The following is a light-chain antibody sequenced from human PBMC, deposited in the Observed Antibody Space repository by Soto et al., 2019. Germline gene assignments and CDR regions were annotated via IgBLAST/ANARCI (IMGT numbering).Light chain of an antibody. J-gene: IGKJ4*01. CDR1: QNVRSS. CDR2: GAS. CDR3: QQYNNWPLT. V-gene: IGKV3D-15*01. Sequence: EIVMTQSPATLSVSPGERATLSCRASQNVRSSLAWYQQKPGQAPRLLIYGASIRATGIPARFSGGGSGTEFTLSISSPQSEDFAVYYCQQYNNWPLTFGGGTKVDIK.